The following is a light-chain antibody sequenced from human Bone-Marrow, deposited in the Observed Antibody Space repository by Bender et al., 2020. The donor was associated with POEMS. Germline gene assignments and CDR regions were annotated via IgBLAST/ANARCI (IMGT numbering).Light chain of an antibody. V-gene: IGLV1-44*01. J-gene: IGLJ3*02. CDR2: PSH. CDR1: SSNIGAHA. CDR3: AVCDDSLNGWV. Sequence: QSVLTQPPSASGTPGQRVTIPCSGGSSNIGAHAVNWYQHLPGTSPKLRIYPSHRRPPEVPDRFSGSWTGTSASLAVSGLQSENEAEYYCAVCDDSLNGWVFDGGTRLTIL.